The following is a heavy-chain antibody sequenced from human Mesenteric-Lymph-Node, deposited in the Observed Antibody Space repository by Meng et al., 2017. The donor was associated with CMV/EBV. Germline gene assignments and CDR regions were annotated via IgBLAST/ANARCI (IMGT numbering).Heavy chain of an antibody. CDR2: IDWDDDK. Sequence: GPTLVKPTQTLTQTCTFSGFSLSTSEMRVSWIRQPPGKALEWLARIDWDDDKFYSTSLKTRLTISKDTSKNQVVLIMTNMDPVDTATYYCARTALTYSSGCYYFDYWGQGTLVTVSS. J-gene: IGHJ4*02. CDR3: ARTALTYSSGCYYFDY. D-gene: IGHD6-19*01. CDR1: GFSLSTSEMR. V-gene: IGHV2-70D*14.